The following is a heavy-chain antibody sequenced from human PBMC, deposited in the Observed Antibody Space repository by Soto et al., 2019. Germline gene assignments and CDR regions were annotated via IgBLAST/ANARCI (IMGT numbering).Heavy chain of an antibody. V-gene: IGHV1-8*01. CDR3: ARVYCSSTSCSKDYGDDVVVY. D-gene: IGHD2-2*01. Sequence: QVQLVQSEAEVKKPGASVKVSCTASGYTFTSYDINWVRQATGQGLEWMGWMNPNSGNTGYAQKFQGRVTMTRNTSISTAYMKLSSLRSEDTAVYYCARVYCSSTSCSKDYGDDVVVYWGQGTLVTVSS. CDR1: GYTFTSYD. J-gene: IGHJ4*02. CDR2: MNPNSGNT.